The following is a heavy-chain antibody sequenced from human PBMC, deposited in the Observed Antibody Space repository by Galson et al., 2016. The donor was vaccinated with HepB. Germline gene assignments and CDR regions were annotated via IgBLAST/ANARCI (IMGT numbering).Heavy chain of an antibody. J-gene: IGHJ5*02. V-gene: IGHV3-23*01. D-gene: IGHD3-10*01. CDR1: GFTFSSYA. CDR2: ISGSGGTT. CDR3: ARGGGPGLITLNWFDP. Sequence: SLRLSCAAAGFTFSSYAMSWVRQAPGKGLEWVSVISGSGGTTNYADSVKGRFTISRDNSKKTLYVQMNSLRAEDTAVYYCARGGGPGLITLNWFDPWGQGTLVTVSS.